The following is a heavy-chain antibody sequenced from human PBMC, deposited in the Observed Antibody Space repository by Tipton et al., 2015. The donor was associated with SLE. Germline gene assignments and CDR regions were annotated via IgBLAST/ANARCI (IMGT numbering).Heavy chain of an antibody. D-gene: IGHD6-13*01. CDR2: IYSGGST. V-gene: IGHV3-53*04. CDR1: GGSISSSSNY. Sequence: SLRLSCTVSGGSISSSSNYMSWVRQAPGKGLEWVSVIYSGGSTYYADSVKGRFTISRHNSKNTLYLQMNSLRAEDTAVYYCASSIAAAGYYYGMDVWGQGTTVTVSS. CDR3: ASSIAAAGYYYGMDV. J-gene: IGHJ6*02.